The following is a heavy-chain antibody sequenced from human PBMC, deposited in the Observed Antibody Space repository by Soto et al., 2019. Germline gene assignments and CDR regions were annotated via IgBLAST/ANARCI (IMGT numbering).Heavy chain of an antibody. J-gene: IGHJ4*02. D-gene: IGHD5-18*01. CDR2: ISYDGSNK. Sequence: GGSLRLSCAASGFTFSSYAMHWVRQAPGKGLEWVAVISYDGSNKYYADSVKGRFTISRDNSKNTLYLQMNSLRVEDTAVYYCARDGGYSRGGGGFDYWGQGTLVTVSS. CDR3: ARDGGYSRGGGGFDY. V-gene: IGHV3-30-3*01. CDR1: GFTFSSYA.